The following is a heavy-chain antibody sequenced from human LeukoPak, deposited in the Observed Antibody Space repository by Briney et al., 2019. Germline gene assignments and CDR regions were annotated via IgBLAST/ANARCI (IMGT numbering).Heavy chain of an antibody. CDR3: ARDLHSSSWYSSNTFDDY. D-gene: IGHD6-13*01. Sequence: SVKVSCKASGGTFSSCAISWVRQAPGQGLEWMGGIIPIFGTANYAQKFQGRVTITADESTSTAYVELSSLRSEDTAVYYCARDLHSSSWYSSNTFDDYWGQGTLVTVSS. CDR1: GGTFSSCA. CDR2: IIPIFGTA. V-gene: IGHV1-69*01. J-gene: IGHJ4*02.